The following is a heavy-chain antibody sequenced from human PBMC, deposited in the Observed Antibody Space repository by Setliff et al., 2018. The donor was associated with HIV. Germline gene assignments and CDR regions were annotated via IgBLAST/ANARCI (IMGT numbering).Heavy chain of an antibody. CDR1: GGSINSDSYH. V-gene: IGHV4-61*01. CDR2: IYKSGTT. J-gene: IGHJ4*02. D-gene: IGHD2-21*02. CDR3: GRLSETAMASFDS. Sequence: KTSETLSLTCTVFGGSINSDSYHWSWIRQPPGKGLEWIGYIYKSGTTNYSPSLKSRVTISAGPSKNQFSLKLTSVTAADTAVYYCGRLSETAMASFDSWGQGILVTVSS.